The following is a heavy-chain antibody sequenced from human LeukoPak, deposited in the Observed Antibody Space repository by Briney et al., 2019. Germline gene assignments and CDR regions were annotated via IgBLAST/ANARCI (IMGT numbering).Heavy chain of an antibody. CDR2: IWYDGSKK. J-gene: IGHJ4*02. CDR1: GFTFSNYG. CDR3: ATGATPFNFDS. Sequence: GGSLRLSCAASGFTFSNYGMHWVRQAPGKGLEWVALIWYDGSKKYYADSVKGRFTISRDNSKNTLHLQMSSLRAEDTAAYYCATGATPFNFDSWGQGTLVTASS. D-gene: IGHD1-26*01. V-gene: IGHV3-33*01.